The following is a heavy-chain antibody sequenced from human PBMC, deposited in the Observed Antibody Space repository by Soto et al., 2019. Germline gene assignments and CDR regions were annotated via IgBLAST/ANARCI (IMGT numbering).Heavy chain of an antibody. D-gene: IGHD1-1*01. V-gene: IGHV5-51*03. CDR3: ARRISWYYFDS. Sequence: GESLKISCKASGYSFNRYWIGWVRQMPGQGLEWMGVIFPDDSDIRHSPAFRGQVTISADKSINTVYLQYTGLKASDTATYYFARRISWYYFDSWGQGTPVTVSS. CDR2: IFPDDSDI. CDR1: GYSFNRYW. J-gene: IGHJ4*02.